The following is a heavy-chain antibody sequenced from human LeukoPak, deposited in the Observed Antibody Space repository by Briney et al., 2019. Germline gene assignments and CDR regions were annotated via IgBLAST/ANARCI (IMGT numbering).Heavy chain of an antibody. CDR3: ASITGYCSGGSCQRFDP. D-gene: IGHD2-15*01. CDR2: ISHSGNI. Sequence: PSETLSLTCAVSGASISSPNWWNWVRQSPGKELEWVGEISHSGNINYNPSLQSRVTISIDKSKNDSSLKLSSVTAADTAVYYCASITGYCSGGSCQRFDPWGQGTLVTVSS. V-gene: IGHV4-4*02. CDR1: GASISSPNW. J-gene: IGHJ5*02.